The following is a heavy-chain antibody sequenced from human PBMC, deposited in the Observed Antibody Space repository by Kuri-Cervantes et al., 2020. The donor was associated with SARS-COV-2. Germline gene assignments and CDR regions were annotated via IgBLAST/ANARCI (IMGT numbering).Heavy chain of an antibody. CDR1: GGSIGSYW. V-gene: IGHV4-59*01. D-gene: IGHD3-3*01. J-gene: IGHJ2*01. Sequence: GSLRLSCTVSGGSIGSYWWTWIRQPPGKGLEWIGYRHYNGRPNYNPSLKSRVTISLDTSKNQLSLNLRSVTAADTAVYYCARYSEWGDWHFDLWGRSTLVTVSS. CDR3: ARYSEWGDWHFDL. CDR2: RHYNGRP.